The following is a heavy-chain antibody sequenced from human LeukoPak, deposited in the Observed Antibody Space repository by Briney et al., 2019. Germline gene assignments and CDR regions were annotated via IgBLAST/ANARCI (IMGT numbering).Heavy chain of an antibody. V-gene: IGHV3-7*03. Sequence: GGSLRLSCAASGFIFSSYWMSWVRQAPGKGLEWVANIKEDGSEKYYVDSVKGRFTISRDNAKNSLYLQMNSLRAEDTAVYYCARDHSLTAFDYWGQGTLVTVSS. CDR2: IKEDGSEK. D-gene: IGHD1-20*01. J-gene: IGHJ4*02. CDR3: ARDHSLTAFDY. CDR1: GFIFSSYW.